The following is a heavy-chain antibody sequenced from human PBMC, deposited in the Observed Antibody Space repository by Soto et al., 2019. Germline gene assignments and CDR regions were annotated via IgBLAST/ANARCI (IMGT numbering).Heavy chain of an antibody. J-gene: IGHJ6*02. CDR1: GGSISSYY. D-gene: IGHD6-13*01. Sequence: QVQLQESGPGLVKPSETLSLTCTVSGGSISSYYWSWIRQPAGKGLEWIGRIYTSGSTNYNPSLKSRVTMSVDTSKNQFSLKLSSVTAADTAVYYCARAEESSSWYDHYYYGMDVWGQGTTVTVSS. CDR2: IYTSGST. V-gene: IGHV4-4*07. CDR3: ARAEESSSWYDHYYYGMDV.